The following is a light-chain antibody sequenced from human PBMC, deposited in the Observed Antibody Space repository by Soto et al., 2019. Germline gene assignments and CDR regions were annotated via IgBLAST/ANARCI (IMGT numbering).Light chain of an antibody. J-gene: IGKJ4*01. Sequence: EIVLTQSPATLSLSPGERATLSCRASQSVSSYLAWYQQKPGQAPRLLIYDASNRATGIPARFSGSGSGTDFTLTISSLEPEDFGVYYCQQRSNWPPTFGGGTNVEIX. CDR1: QSVSSY. CDR3: QQRSNWPPT. CDR2: DAS. V-gene: IGKV3-11*01.